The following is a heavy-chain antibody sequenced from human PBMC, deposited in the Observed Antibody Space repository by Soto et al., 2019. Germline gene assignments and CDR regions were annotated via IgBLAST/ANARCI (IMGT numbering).Heavy chain of an antibody. CDR3: AKCTSSISSSLDS. V-gene: IGHV3-23*01. CDR2: FSGSGGST. Sequence: QPGGSLRLSCAASGFTFSSYAMNWVRQAPGEGLEWVSGFSGSGGSTYYADSVKGRFTISRDNSKNTLYLQMNSLRAEDTAVYYCAKCTSSISSSLDSWGQGTLVTVSS. CDR1: GFTFSSYA. D-gene: IGHD6-13*01. J-gene: IGHJ4*02.